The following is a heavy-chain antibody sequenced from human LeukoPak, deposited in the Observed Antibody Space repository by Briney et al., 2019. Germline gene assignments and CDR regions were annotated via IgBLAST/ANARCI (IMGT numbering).Heavy chain of an antibody. CDR2: IYSGGST. D-gene: IGHD3-22*01. Sequence: GGSLRLSCAASGFTVSSNYMSWVRQAPGKGLEWVSVIYSGGSTYYADSVKGRFTISRDNSKNTLYLQMNSLRAEDTAVYYCAREGYYDSSGSSAYWGQGTLVTVSS. CDR1: GFTVSSNY. J-gene: IGHJ4*02. CDR3: AREGYYDSSGSSAY. V-gene: IGHV3-66*01.